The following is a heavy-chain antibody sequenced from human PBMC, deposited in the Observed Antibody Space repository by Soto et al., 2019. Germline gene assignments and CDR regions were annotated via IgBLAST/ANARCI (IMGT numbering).Heavy chain of an antibody. J-gene: IGHJ3*02. CDR3: ARDGIQLWLRDAFDI. CDR1: VLTFRSHW. Sequence: PLGSQILSCGASVLTFRSHWMRWVRPAPGKGLEWVANIKQDGSEKYYVDSVKGRFTISRDNAKNSLYLQMNSLRAEDTAVYYCARDGIQLWLRDAFDIWGQGKMV. CDR2: IKQDGSEK. V-gene: IGHV3-7*03. D-gene: IGHD5-18*01.